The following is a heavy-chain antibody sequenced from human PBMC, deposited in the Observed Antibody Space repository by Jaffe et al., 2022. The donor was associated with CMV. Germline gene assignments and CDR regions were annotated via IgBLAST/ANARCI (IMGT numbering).Heavy chain of an antibody. D-gene: IGHD3-10*01. J-gene: IGHJ4*02. CDR3: AVRSYHNIRSGPYWNLPFDF. V-gene: IGHV4-39*01. Sequence: QLQLHESGPGLVKPSETLSLTCSVSGGSITSTTYYWGWVRQPPGKGLEWIGSIYYTESTDYNSPLRSRVTISMDTSKNQFSLKLASASAADTAVYYCAVRSYHNIRSGPYWNLPFDFWGQGTPVTVSS. CDR1: GGSITSTTYY. CDR2: IYYTEST.